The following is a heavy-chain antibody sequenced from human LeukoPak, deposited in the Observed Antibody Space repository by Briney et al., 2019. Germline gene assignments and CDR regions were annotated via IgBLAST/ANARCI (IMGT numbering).Heavy chain of an antibody. D-gene: IGHD2-2*03. Sequence: RXAPGXXXEWVSSISSSSGDIYYADSMKGRFTVSRDNAKNSLYLQMNSLRAEDTAVYYCASGYGLQLNWLDPWGQGTLVTVSS. CDR3: ASGYGLQLNWLDP. V-gene: IGHV3-21*01. CDR2: ISSSSGDI. J-gene: IGHJ5*02.